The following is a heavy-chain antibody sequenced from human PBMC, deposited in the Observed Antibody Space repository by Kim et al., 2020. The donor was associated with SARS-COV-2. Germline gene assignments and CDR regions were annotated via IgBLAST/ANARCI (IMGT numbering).Heavy chain of an antibody. J-gene: IGHJ4*02. Sequence: TGYADSVKGRFTISRDNAKTSLYLQLNSLRAEDTALYHCAREGGGLDFDYWGQGTLVTVSS. V-gene: IGHV3-20*01. CDR3: AREGGGLDFDY. D-gene: IGHD6-19*01. CDR2: T.